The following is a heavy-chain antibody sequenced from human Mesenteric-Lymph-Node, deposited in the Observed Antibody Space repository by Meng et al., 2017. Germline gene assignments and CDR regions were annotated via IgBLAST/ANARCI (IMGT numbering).Heavy chain of an antibody. V-gene: IGHV1-69*06. J-gene: IGHJ4*02. Sequence: SVKVSCKASGGTFSSYAISWVRQAPGQGLEWMGGIIPIFGTANYAQKFQGRVTITADKSTSTAYMELSSLRSENTAVYYCARAPSSWSPYFDYWGQGTLVTVSS. CDR2: IIPIFGTA. CDR1: GGTFSSYA. CDR3: ARAPSSWSPYFDY. D-gene: IGHD6-13*01.